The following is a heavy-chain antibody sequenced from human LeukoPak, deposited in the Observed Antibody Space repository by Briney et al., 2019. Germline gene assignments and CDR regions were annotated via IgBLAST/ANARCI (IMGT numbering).Heavy chain of an antibody. CDR1: GFTFSKYW. Sequence: GGSLRLSCAAFGFTFSKYWMLWVRQAPGKGLASVSRINTDGTVTTYADSVKGRFTVSRDNADNTMFLQMNSVRDEDTAVYYCATKQWLAPPPDSWGQGTPVTVSS. CDR3: ATKQWLAPPPDS. V-gene: IGHV3-74*01. J-gene: IGHJ4*02. CDR2: INTDGTVT. D-gene: IGHD6-19*01.